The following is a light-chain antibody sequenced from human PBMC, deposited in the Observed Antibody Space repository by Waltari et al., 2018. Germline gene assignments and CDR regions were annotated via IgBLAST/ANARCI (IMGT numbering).Light chain of an antibody. CDR2: GVS. Sequence: QSALTQAASVSGSPGQPITISCAGTRSDVGGYNYLSWYQQHPGKAPKLMIYGVSNRPSGVSNRFSGSKSGNTASLTISGLQAEDEADYYCNSYTSTNTRVFGGGTKLTVL. CDR1: RSDVGGYNY. J-gene: IGLJ3*02. V-gene: IGLV2-14*03. CDR3: NSYTSTNTRV.